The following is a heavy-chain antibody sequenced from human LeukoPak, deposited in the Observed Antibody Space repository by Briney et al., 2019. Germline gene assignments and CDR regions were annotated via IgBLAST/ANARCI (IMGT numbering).Heavy chain of an antibody. V-gene: IGHV1-24*01. CDR2: FDPEDGET. CDR3: ATGSGICGVVIND. J-gene: IGHJ4*02. D-gene: IGHD3-3*01. CDR1: GYTLTELS. Sequence: ASVKVSCKVSGYTLTELSMNWVRQAPGKGLEWMGGFDPEDGETIYAQKFQGRVTMTEDTSTDTAYMELSSLRSEDTAVYCCATGSGICGVVINDWGQGTLVTVSS.